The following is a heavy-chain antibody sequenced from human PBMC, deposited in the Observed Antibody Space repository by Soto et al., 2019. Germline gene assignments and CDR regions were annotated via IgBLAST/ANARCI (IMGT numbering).Heavy chain of an antibody. D-gene: IGHD1-26*01. Sequence: QVQLVQSGAEVKKPGASVKVSCKASGYTFTSYGISWVRQAPGQGLEWMGWISAYNGNTNYAQKLQGRVTMTTDTSTTTAYIELRSLRSDDTAVYYCARREGGNTYYYYGMDVWGQGTTVTVSS. V-gene: IGHV1-18*01. CDR1: GYTFTSYG. CDR3: ARREGGNTYYYYGMDV. CDR2: ISAYNGNT. J-gene: IGHJ6*02.